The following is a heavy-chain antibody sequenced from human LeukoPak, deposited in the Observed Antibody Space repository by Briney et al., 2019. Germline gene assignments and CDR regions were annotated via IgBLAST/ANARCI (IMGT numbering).Heavy chain of an antibody. V-gene: IGHV3-30*18. D-gene: IGHD3-10*01. Sequence: GGSLRLSCAASGFTFSSYAMHWVRQAPGKGLEWVAVISYDGSNKYYADSVKGRFTISRDNSKNTLYLQMNSLRVEDTAVYYCAKISVTGSYYNPFDYWGQGTLVTVSS. J-gene: IGHJ4*02. CDR3: AKISVTGSYYNPFDY. CDR2: ISYDGSNK. CDR1: GFTFSSYA.